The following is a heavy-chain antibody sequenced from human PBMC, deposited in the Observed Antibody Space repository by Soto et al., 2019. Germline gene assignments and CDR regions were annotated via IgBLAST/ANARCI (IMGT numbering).Heavy chain of an antibody. D-gene: IGHD5-12*01. CDR2: ISNSGTA. V-gene: IGHV4-31*03. Sequence: QVQLQESGPGLVKPSETLSLTCTVYGGSIRSANFYWSWIRQQPGKGLEWIGYISNSGTAYYNPPLGSRVTMSVDTSRSQFSLRLTSVTAADTAVYYCARVEFSGGQGVCRKCPFDYWGPGTLVTVSS. J-gene: IGHJ4*02. CDR3: ARVEFSGGQGVCRKCPFDY. CDR1: GGSIRSANFY.